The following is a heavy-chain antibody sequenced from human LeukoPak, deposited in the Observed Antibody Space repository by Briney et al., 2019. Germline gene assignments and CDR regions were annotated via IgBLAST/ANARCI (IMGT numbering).Heavy chain of an antibody. CDR3: ARGGEPRAFDY. J-gene: IGHJ4*02. Sequence: GGSLSLSCAASGFTFSSYAMSWVRQAPGKGLEWVSAISGSGGSTYYADSVKGRFTISRDNAKNSLYLQMNSLRAEDTAVYYCARGGEPRAFDYWGQGTLVTVSS. D-gene: IGHD3-16*01. CDR1: GFTFSSYA. CDR2: ISGSGGST. V-gene: IGHV3-23*01.